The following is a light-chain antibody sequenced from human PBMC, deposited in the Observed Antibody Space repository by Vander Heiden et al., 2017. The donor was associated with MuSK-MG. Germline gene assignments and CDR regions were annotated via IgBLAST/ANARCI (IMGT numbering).Light chain of an antibody. CDR3: QSAYSIGTPVV. CDR2: KDS. V-gene: IGLV3-25*03. Sequence: SYVLPPPPSVSVSPGQTASIPCSGDEWTKQYGYCYQQKPGQSPVLVIYKDSERPSGIPERVSVSSSGTTVTWTNRGVQAEDEADYYCQSAYSIGTPVVFGGGTKLTVL. J-gene: IGLJ2*01. CDR1: EWTKQY.